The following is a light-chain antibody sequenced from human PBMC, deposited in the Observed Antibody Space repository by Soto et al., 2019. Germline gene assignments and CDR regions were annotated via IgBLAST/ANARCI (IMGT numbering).Light chain of an antibody. V-gene: IGKV1-5*03. CDR2: KAS. Sequence: DIQMTQSPSTLSASVGDRVTITCRASQSISYWLAWYQQKPGKVPTVLIYKASTLESGVPSRFSLSGSGTEFTLTISSLKPHDFGTYYCQQHSSYSITFGGGPNVEIQ. J-gene: IGKJ4*01. CDR3: QQHSSYSIT. CDR1: QSISYW.